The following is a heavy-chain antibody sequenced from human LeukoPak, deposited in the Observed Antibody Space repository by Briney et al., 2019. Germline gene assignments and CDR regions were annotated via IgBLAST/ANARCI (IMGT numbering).Heavy chain of an antibody. CDR3: VRDIWGLPPDY. D-gene: IGHD3-16*01. CDR2: IYHSGNT. Sequence: SDTPSLTCTVSGGSIRSYYWSWIRQPPGKGLEWIGIIYHSGNTYYNPALQSRVTMSVDTSRNQFSLKMRSVPAADTAVYYCVRDIWGLPPDYWGQGTLVTVSS. CDR1: GGSIRSYY. V-gene: IGHV4-59*12. J-gene: IGHJ4*02.